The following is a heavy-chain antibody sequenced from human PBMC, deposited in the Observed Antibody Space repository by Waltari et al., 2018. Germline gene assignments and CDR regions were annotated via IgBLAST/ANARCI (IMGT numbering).Heavy chain of an antibody. Sequence: EVQLVESGGGLVQPGGSLRLSCAASGFTFSSYSMNWVRQAPGKGLEWGSYISSSSSTIYIAASVKVRFTISRDNAKNLPYLQMNSLRAEDTAVYYCARAEPSRSYDFWSGFFDYWGQGTLVTVSS. J-gene: IGHJ4*02. D-gene: IGHD3-3*01. V-gene: IGHV3-48*04. CDR3: ARAEPSRSYDFWSGFFDY. CDR1: GFTFSSYS. CDR2: ISSSSSTI.